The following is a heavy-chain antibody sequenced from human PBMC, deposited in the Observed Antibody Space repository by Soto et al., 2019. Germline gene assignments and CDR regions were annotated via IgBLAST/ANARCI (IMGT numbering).Heavy chain of an antibody. CDR2: IWYDGSNK. CDR1: RFTFTIYG. CDR3: VREEMATFHPWVPAAFDI. J-gene: IGHJ3*02. D-gene: IGHD5-12*01. V-gene: IGHV3-33*01. Sequence: QVQLVESGGGVVKPGRSLRLSCAASRFTFTIYGMHWVRQAPGKGLEWVAVIWYDGSNKYYADSVKGRFTISRDNSKNTPYLQMNGLRAADTAVDYCVREEMATFHPWVPAAFDIWGQGTMVTVSS.